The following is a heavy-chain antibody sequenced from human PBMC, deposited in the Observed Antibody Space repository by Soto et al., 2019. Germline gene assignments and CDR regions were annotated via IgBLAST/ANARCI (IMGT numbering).Heavy chain of an antibody. D-gene: IGHD1-1*01. CDR1: GFTFSDYS. Sequence: EVHLVESGGGLVKSGGSLRVSCTASGFTFSDYSMHWVRQAPGKGLEWVSSISPTSGAIYYADSVKGRFTISRDNAKNSLFLQMNSLRAEDTAVYSCARGSAHIQVQTFGYWGQGTLVTVSP. CDR3: ARGSAHIQVQTFGY. CDR2: ISPTSGAI. J-gene: IGHJ4*02. V-gene: IGHV3-21*01.